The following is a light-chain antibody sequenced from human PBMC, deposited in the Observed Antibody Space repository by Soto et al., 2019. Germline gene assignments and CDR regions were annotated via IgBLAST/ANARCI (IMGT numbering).Light chain of an antibody. CDR3: QAWDGSTVV. Sequence: SYEPTQPPSVSVSPGQTASITCSGQKLSNKYACWYQQRSGQSPILVIYQDIKRPSGIPERFSGSNSGNTATLTITGTQAVDEADYYCQAWDGSTVVFAGGTKLTVL. CDR2: QDI. V-gene: IGLV3-1*01. CDR1: KLSNKY. J-gene: IGLJ3*02.